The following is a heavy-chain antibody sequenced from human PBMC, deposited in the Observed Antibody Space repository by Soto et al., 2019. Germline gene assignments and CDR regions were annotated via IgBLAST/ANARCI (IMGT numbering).Heavy chain of an antibody. CDR1: GGSISSGSYY. J-gene: IGHJ4*02. D-gene: IGHD2-21*01. Sequence: PSETLSLTCTVSGGSISSGSYYWSWIRQPPGKGLEWIGYIYYTGSTNYKPSLKSRVTISVDTSKNQFSLKLSSVTAADTAVYYCARGRAAGYVYSLPPSSPTDYWGQGTLVTVSS. V-gene: IGHV4-61*01. CDR3: ARGRAAGYVYSLPPSSPTDY. CDR2: IYYTGST.